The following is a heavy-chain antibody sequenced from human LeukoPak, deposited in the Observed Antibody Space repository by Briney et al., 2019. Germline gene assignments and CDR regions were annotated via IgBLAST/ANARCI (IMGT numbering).Heavy chain of an antibody. CDR1: GFSFSSSW. CDR2: IKEDESEI. V-gene: IGHV3-7*01. CDR3: ARILTYSYGLDY. D-gene: IGHD5-18*01. J-gene: IGHJ4*02. Sequence: PGGSLRLSCAASGFSFSSSWMTWVRQAPGKGLESVANIKEDESEIYYVDSVKGRFTASRDNAKNSLYLQMNSLRAEDTAVYYCARILTYSYGLDYWGQGILVTVSS.